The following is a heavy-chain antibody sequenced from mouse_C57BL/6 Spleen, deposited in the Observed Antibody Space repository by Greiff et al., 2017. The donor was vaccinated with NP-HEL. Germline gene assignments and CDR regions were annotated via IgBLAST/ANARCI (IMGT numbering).Heavy chain of an antibody. CDR2: IYLGNGYT. Sequence: VQLKQSGAELVRPGSSVKMSCTTSGYTFTSYGINWVKQRPGQGLEWIGYIYLGNGYTEYTAKFKGKATLTSDTSSNTAYLPLSSLTSEDSANYACARGSEGYSCGDWGKATLVTVAA. CDR3: ARGSEGYSCGD. V-gene: IGHV1-58*01. CDR1: GYTFTSYG. D-gene: IGHD2-3*01. J-gene: IGHJ3*01.